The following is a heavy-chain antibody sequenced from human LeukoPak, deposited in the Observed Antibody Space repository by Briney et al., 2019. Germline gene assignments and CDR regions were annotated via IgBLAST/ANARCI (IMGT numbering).Heavy chain of an antibody. V-gene: IGHV4-39*07. D-gene: IGHD3-16*01. CDR3: ARGARNMITFGGVIDDY. CDR2: INHSGST. J-gene: IGHJ4*02. Sequence: SETLSLTCTVSGGPISSSTYYWRWIRQPPGKGLEWIGEINHSGSTNYNPSLKSRVTISVDTSKNQFSLKLSSVTAADTAVYYCARGARNMITFGGVIDDYWGQGTLVTVSS. CDR1: GGPISSSTYY.